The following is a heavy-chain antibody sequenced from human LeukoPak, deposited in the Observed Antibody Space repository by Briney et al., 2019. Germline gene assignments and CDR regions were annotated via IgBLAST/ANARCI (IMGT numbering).Heavy chain of an antibody. J-gene: IGHJ4*02. CDR3: ARNAFDY. CDR2: ISNRGDYI. CDR1: SFTFTSYS. Sequence: PGGSLRLSCSASSFTFTSYSMNWVRQAPGKGLEWVSSISNRGDYIYYADSVKGRFTISRDNAKNSLYLQMESLRAEDTAVYYCARNAFDYWGQGILVIVSS. V-gene: IGHV3-21*01.